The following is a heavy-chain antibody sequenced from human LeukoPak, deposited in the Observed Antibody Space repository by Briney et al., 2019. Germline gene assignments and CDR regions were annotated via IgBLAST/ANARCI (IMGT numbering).Heavy chain of an antibody. CDR1: GFTFSSYG. J-gene: IGHJ3*02. CDR2: VWYDGGSE. CDR3: AGVEKNDAFDS. Sequence: PGGSLRLSCVASGFTFSSYGMHWVRQAPGKGLEWVAVVWYDGGSERSADSVKGRFNISRDISKNTLYLQMNSLRAEDTAVYYCAGVEKNDAFDSWGQGTLVTVSS. V-gene: IGHV3-33*08.